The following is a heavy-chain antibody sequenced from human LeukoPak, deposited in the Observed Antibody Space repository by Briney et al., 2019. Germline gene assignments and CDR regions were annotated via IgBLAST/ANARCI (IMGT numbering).Heavy chain of an antibody. D-gene: IGHD2-15*01. J-gene: IGHJ4*02. V-gene: IGHV1-2*02. CDR2: INPSSDT. CDR1: GFTLTGYY. Sequence: GASVKVSFKASGFTLTGYYMHWVRQAPGQGLEWVGYINPSSDTTYARKFQGGVTITRDTSINTVYMEVSSLRSDDTAVYYCARGGRLEFDYWGQGTLVTVSS. CDR3: ARGGRLEFDY.